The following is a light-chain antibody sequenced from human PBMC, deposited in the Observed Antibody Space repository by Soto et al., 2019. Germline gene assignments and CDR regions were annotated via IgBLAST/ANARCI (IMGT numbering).Light chain of an antibody. J-gene: IGLJ2*01. CDR1: SSNIGAGYD. Sequence: QSVLTQPPSVSGAPGQRVTISCTGSSSNIGAGYDVPWYQQLPGTAPKLLIYGNSNRPSGVPDRFSGSKSGTSASLAITGLQAEDEADYYCKSYASSLSVIFGGGTKLTVL. V-gene: IGLV1-40*01. CDR3: KSYASSLSVI. CDR2: GNS.